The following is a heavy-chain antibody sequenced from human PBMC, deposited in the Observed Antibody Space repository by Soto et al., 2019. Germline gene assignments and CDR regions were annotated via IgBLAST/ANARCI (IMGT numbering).Heavy chain of an antibody. J-gene: IGHJ6*02. Sequence: EVQLVESGGTLVQPGGSLKLSCAASGFDASVNFMTWVRQAPGKGLEWVTAINNAGTTFYADSVKGRVSISRDDSKNTLYLQMNSLRVEVTAMYYCVRENYYYGMDVWGQGTAVTVSS. V-gene: IGHV3-66*01. CDR3: VRENYYYGMDV. CDR1: GFDASVNF. CDR2: INNAGTT.